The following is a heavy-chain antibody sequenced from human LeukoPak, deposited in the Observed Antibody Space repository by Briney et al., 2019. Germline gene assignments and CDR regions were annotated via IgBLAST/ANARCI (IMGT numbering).Heavy chain of an antibody. J-gene: IGHJ4*02. CDR3: ARWATTVTTPSFDY. D-gene: IGHD4-17*01. CDR2: ISAYNGNT. V-gene: IGHV1-18*01. Sequence: ASVKVSCKASGYTFTSYGISWVRQASGQGLEWMGWISAYNGNTNYAQKLQGRVTMTTDTSTSTAYMELKSLRSDDTAVYYCARWATTVTTPSFDYWGQGTLVTVSS. CDR1: GYTFTSYG.